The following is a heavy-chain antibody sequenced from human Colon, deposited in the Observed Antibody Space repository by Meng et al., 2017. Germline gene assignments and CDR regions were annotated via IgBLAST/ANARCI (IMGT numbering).Heavy chain of an antibody. CDR3: ARDLGAP. Sequence: QVKMVESGGDLVRPGGSLRLCRAASGFIFSDYYMSRIRQAPGKGLQWVSYISQRGTTKYYTDAVRGRFTVSRDNAKNALFLQMNSLRPDDTASYYCARDLGAPWGQGTLVTVSS. D-gene: IGHD3-16*01. J-gene: IGHJ5*02. V-gene: IGHV3-11*01. CDR2: ISQRGTTK. CDR1: GFIFSDYY.